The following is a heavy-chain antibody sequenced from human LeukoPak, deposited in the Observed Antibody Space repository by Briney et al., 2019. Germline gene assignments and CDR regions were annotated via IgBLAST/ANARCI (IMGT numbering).Heavy chain of an antibody. Sequence: ASVKVSCTASGYTFTNYGISWVRQAPGQGLEWMGWISAYNGNTNYAQKLQGRVTMTTDTSTSTAYMELRSLRSDDTAVYYCASHITMVRGVMTFDYWGQGTLVTVSS. V-gene: IGHV1-18*01. D-gene: IGHD3-10*01. J-gene: IGHJ4*02. CDR3: ASHITMVRGVMTFDY. CDR2: ISAYNGNT. CDR1: GYTFTNYG.